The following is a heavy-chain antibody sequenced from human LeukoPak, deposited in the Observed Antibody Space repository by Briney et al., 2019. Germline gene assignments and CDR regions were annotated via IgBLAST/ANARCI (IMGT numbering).Heavy chain of an antibody. D-gene: IGHD4-17*01. CDR3: ARVAVTTIYYYYYGMDV. CDR1: GGSFSGYY. CDR2: INHSGST. J-gene: IGHJ6*02. Sequence: PSETLSLTCAVYGGSFSGYYWSWIRQPPGKGLEWIGEINHSGSTNYNPSLKSRVTISVDTSKNQFSPKLSSVTAADTAVYYCARVAVTTIYYYYYGMDVWGQGTTVTVSS. V-gene: IGHV4-34*01.